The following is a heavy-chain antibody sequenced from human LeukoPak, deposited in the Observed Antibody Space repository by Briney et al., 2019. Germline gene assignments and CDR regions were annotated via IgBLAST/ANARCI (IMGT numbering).Heavy chain of an antibody. CDR3: ARGRAPPTNSDY. J-gene: IGHJ4*02. CDR1: GYTFTSYD. V-gene: IGHV1-8*02. CDR2: MNPNSGNT. D-gene: IGHD2-8*01. Sequence: ASVKVSCKASGYTFTSYDINWVRQATGQGLEWMGWMNPNSGNTGYAQKFQGRVTMTRNTSISTAYMELSSLRSEDTAVYYCARGRAPPTNSDYWGQGTLVTVSS.